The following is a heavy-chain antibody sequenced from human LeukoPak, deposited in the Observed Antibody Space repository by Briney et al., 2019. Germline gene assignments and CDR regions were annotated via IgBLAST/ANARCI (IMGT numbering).Heavy chain of an antibody. CDR2: ISSSSSSYI. CDR3: AVGYAYYYYMDV. J-gene: IGHJ6*03. V-gene: IGHV3-21*01. Sequence: GGSLRLSCAASGFTFSSYSMNWVRQAPGKGLEWVSSISSSSSSYIYYADSVKGRFTISRDNAKNSLYLQMNSLRAEDTAVYYCAVGYAYYYYMDVWGKGTTVTVSS. D-gene: IGHD1-26*01. CDR1: GFTFSSYS.